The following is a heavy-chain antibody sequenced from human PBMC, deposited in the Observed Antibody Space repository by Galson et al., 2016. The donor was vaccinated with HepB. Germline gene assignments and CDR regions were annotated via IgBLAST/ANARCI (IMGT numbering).Heavy chain of an antibody. J-gene: IGHJ4*02. CDR3: ARLSTSGTYFGY. D-gene: IGHD1-26*01. V-gene: IGHV1-3*04. Sequence: QSGAEVKKPGESLRISCKASGYTFTNHAMHWVRQAPGQSLEWMGWINTGKGNTKYSQKFQDRVTITRDTSASTGYMELSSLRSEDTAVYYCARLSTSGTYFGYWGQGTLVTVSS. CDR2: INTGKGNT. CDR1: GYTFTNHA.